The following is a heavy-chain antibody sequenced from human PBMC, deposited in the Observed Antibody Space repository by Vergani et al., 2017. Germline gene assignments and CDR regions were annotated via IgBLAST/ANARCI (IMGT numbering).Heavy chain of an antibody. Sequence: QVQLQQWGAGLLKPSETLSLTCAVYGGSFSGYYWSWIRQPPGKGLEWVGEINHSGSTNYNPSLKSRVTISGDTSKNQFSLKLSSVTAADTAVYYCARRPRREGYNRFDYWGQGTLVTVSS. CDR3: ARRPRREGYNRFDY. CDR2: INHSGST. J-gene: IGHJ4*02. D-gene: IGHD5-24*01. CDR1: GGSFSGYY. V-gene: IGHV4-34*01.